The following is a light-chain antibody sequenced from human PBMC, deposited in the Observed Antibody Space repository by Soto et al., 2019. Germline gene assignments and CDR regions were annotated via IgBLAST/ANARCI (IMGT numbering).Light chain of an antibody. Sequence: QSVLTQPPSASGTPGQRVTISCSGSDSNIGSFTVHWYQQVPGTAPKPLIHTTYQRPSGVPDRFSGSKSGTSGSLAISGLQPEDEADYYCASWDDSLSGFVFGTGTKVTVL. V-gene: IGLV1-44*01. CDR1: DSNIGSFT. J-gene: IGLJ1*01. CDR3: ASWDDSLSGFV. CDR2: TTY.